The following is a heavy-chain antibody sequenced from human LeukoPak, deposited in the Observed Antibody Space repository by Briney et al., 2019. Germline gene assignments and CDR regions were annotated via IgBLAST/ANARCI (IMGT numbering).Heavy chain of an antibody. CDR3: AHKGRGSGSYTM. CDR2: TYWNNDK. CDR1: GFSLSTTGVG. Sequence: SGPTLVNPTQTLTLTCTFSGFSLSTTGVGVCWIRQPPGKALEWLAVTYWNNDKSYSPSLKSRLTITKDTSKNQVVLIMTNMDAVDTATYYCAHKGRGSGSYTMWGQGTLVTVSS. V-gene: IGHV2-5*01. J-gene: IGHJ4*02. D-gene: IGHD3-10*01.